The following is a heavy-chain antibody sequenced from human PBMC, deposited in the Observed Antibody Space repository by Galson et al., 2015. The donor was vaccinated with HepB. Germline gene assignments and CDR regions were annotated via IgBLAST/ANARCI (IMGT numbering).Heavy chain of an antibody. CDR1: GGSVSSESHY. CDR2: IHYSGRS. V-gene: IGHV4-61*01. J-gene: IGHJ6*02. Sequence: TLSLTCTVSGGSVSSESHYWSWIRQPPGKGLEWIGYIHYSGRSDYNLSLKSRVTISLETSKNQFSLRLNSVTAADTATYYCARDVRSYYNGMDVWGQGTTVTVSS. CDR3: ARDVRSYYNGMDV.